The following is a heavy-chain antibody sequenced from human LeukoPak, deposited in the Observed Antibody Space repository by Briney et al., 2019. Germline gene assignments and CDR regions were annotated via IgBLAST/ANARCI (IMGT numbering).Heavy chain of an antibody. V-gene: IGHV3-30*02. CDR3: AKDRSYYDYVWGSYRSAEGYYFDY. CDR2: IRYDGSNK. CDR1: GFTFSSYG. J-gene: IGHJ4*02. Sequence: GGSLRLSCAASGFTFSSYGMHWVRQAPGKGLEWVAFIRYDGSNKYYADSVKGRFTISRDNSKNTLYLQMNSLRAEDTAVYYCAKDRSYYDYVWGSYRSAEGYYFDYWGQGTLVTVSS. D-gene: IGHD3-16*02.